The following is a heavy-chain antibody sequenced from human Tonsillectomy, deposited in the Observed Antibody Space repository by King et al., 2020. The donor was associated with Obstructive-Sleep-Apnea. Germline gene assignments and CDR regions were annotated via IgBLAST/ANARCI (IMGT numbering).Heavy chain of an antibody. D-gene: IGHD3-10*01. CDR3: VALSSGSYY. CDR2: IFPRDSET. J-gene: IGHJ4*02. V-gene: IGHV5-51*01. CDR1: GYRFTSYW. Sequence: QLVQSGAEVRKPGESLKLSCQDSGYRFTSYWIGWVRQMPGKGLEWMGVIFPRDSETRYSPSFQGQVTISGDKSVNAAYTAYLQWSSLEASDTAMYYCVALSSGSYYWGQGTFVTVSS.